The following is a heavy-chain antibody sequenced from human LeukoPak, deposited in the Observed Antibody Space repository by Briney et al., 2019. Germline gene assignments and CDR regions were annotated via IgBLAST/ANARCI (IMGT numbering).Heavy chain of an antibody. V-gene: IGHV1-18*01. CDR1: GYTFSSYG. J-gene: IGHJ1*01. CDR3: ARSYGDYATSECFQH. CDR2: ISAYNGKT. Sequence: ASVKVSCKASGYTFSSYGISWVRQAPGQGLEWMGWISAYNGKTNYAQKLQGRVTMTTDTSTRTGYMELRSLRSDDTAVYYCARSYGDYATSECFQHWGQGTLVTVSS. D-gene: IGHD4-17*01.